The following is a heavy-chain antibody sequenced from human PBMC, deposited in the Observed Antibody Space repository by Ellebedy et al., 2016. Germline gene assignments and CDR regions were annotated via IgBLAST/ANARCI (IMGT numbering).Heavy chain of an antibody. Sequence: GESLKISXAGSGLPFTYAMSWVRQAPGRGLEWVAMISGGGYSIYYADSVKGRFTISRDNSKNTLYLQMNSLRVEDTAVYFCARDVGRIGDDSWGQGTLVTVSS. CDR2: ISGGGYSI. CDR1: GLPFTYA. CDR3: ARDVGRIGDDS. V-gene: IGHV3-23*01. J-gene: IGHJ4*02. D-gene: IGHD3-16*01.